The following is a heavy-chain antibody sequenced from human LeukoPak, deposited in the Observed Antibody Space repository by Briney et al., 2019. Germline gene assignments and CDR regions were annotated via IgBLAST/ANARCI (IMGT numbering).Heavy chain of an antibody. CDR3: ARDGIIAAAGNYFDY. V-gene: IGHV3-33*01. CDR1: GFTFSSYG. D-gene: IGHD6-13*01. J-gene: IGHJ4*02. CDR2: IWYDGSNK. Sequence: GGSLRLSCAASGFTFSSYGMHWVRQAPGKGLEWVAVIWYDGSNKYYADSVKGRFTISRDNSKNTLYLQMNSLRAEDTAVYYCARDGIIAAAGNYFDYWSQGTLVTVSS.